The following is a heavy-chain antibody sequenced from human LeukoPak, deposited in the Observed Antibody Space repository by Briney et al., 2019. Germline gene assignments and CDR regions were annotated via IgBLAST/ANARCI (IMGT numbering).Heavy chain of an antibody. Sequence: GGSLRLSCAASGFTFNSYSLHWVRQAPGKGLEWVAIVSYDGSNKFYADSVKGRFTISRDNSKNTVYLQMNSLRVEDTAVYFCARDRQFALYYFDYWGQGTLVTVSS. J-gene: IGHJ4*02. CDR2: VSYDGSNK. V-gene: IGHV3-30-3*01. D-gene: IGHD2-8*01. CDR3: ARDRQFALYYFDY. CDR1: GFTFNSYS.